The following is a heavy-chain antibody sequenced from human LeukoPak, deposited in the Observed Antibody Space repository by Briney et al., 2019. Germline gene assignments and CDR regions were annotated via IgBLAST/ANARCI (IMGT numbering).Heavy chain of an antibody. CDR1: GFIFSSYS. J-gene: IGHJ4*02. Sequence: GGSLRLSCTASGFIFSSYSMHWVRQAPGKGLEFVSAISSNGGSTYYANSVKGRFTISRDNSKNTLYLQMNSLRAEDTAVYYCAKVSYWGQGTLVTVSS. V-gene: IGHV3-64*01. CDR3: AKVSY. CDR2: ISSNGGST.